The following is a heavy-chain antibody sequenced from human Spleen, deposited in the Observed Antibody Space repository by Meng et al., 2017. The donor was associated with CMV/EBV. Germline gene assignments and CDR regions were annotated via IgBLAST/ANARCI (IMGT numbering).Heavy chain of an antibody. CDR2: VYSDGGTT. Sequence: GESLKISCAASEFTFSSYAMSWVRQAPGKGLEWVAVVYSDGGTTYHADSVKGRLSISRDNSKNTVYLQMNSLTAEDTAVYYCAKEVWTGYSDYDYWGQGTLVTVSS. CDR3: AKEVWTGYSDYDY. D-gene: IGHD3/OR15-3a*01. J-gene: IGHJ4*02. CDR1: EFTFSSYA. V-gene: IGHV3-23*03.